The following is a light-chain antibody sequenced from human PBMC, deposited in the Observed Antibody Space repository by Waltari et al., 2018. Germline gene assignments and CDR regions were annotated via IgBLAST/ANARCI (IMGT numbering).Light chain of an antibody. Sequence: SYELTQPPSVSVSPGTTATIPCPGAPLGKHYACWYQQKPGQSPVLVIYLDSKRPSEIPERFSGSNSGNTATLTISGTQAMDEADYYCQAWDSRDVVFGGGTKLTVL. V-gene: IGLV3-1*01. CDR3: QAWDSRDVV. J-gene: IGLJ2*01. CDR1: PLGKHY. CDR2: LDS.